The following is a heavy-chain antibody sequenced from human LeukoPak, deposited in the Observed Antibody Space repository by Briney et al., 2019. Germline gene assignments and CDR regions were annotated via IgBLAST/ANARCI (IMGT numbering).Heavy chain of an antibody. CDR3: AKRPGYCDSSGYNNNWFDP. Sequence: PGGSLRLSCAASGFTFSSYAMSWVRQAPGKGLEWVSGISGSGGSTDYADSVKGRFTISRDNSKNTLYLQMNSLRAEDTAVYYCAKRPGYCDSSGYNNNWFDPWGQGTLVTVSS. CDR2: ISGSGGST. D-gene: IGHD3-22*01. V-gene: IGHV3-23*01. J-gene: IGHJ5*02. CDR1: GFTFSSYA.